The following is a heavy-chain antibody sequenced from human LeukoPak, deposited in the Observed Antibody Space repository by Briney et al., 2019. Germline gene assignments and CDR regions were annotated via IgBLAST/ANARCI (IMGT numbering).Heavy chain of an antibody. CDR1: GYSFTSYW. V-gene: IGHV5-51*01. J-gene: IGHJ4*02. Sequence: GESLKISCKGSGYSFTSYWIGWVRQMPGKGLEWMGIIYPGDSDTRYSPSFQGQVTISADKSISTAYLQWSSLKASDTAMYYCARHYCSGGSCYSVPIDYWGQGTLVTVSS. CDR3: ARHYCSGGSCYSVPIDY. D-gene: IGHD2-15*01. CDR2: IYPGDSDT.